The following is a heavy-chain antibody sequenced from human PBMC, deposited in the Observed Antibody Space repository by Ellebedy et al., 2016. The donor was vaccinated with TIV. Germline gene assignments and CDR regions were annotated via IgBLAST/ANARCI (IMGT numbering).Heavy chain of an antibody. CDR1: GFTFSSYS. V-gene: IGHV3-33*08. D-gene: IGHD1-20*01. CDR2: IWSDGSNK. J-gene: IGHJ4*02. Sequence: PGGSLRLSCAASGFTFSSYSMNWVRQAPGKGLELVAVIWSDGSNKYYADSVKGRFTISRDNSKNTLYLQMNSLRAEDTAVYCCARDRGITGTGAFDYWGQGTLVTVSS. CDR3: ARDRGITGTGAFDY.